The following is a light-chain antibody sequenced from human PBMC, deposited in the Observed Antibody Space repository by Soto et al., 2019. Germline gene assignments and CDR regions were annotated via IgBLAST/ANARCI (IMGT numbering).Light chain of an antibody. CDR3: QQNGFSPLT. Sequence: EVVLTQSPGTLSLSPGERATLFCRASQNINSRYLAWYQQRPGQAPRLLIYGAFSRATGIPDRFSGSGSGTGFTLTISRLQPEDFAVYYCQQNGFSPLTFGGGTKVEIK. J-gene: IGKJ4*01. CDR2: GAF. V-gene: IGKV3-20*01. CDR1: QNINSRY.